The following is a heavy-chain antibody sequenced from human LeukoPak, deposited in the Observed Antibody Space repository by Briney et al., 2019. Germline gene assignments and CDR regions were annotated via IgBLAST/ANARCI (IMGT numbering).Heavy chain of an antibody. Sequence: PGGSLRLSCAASGFTFSSYSMNWVRQAPGKGLEWVSSISSSSSYIYYADSVKGRFTISRDNAKNSLYLQMNSLRAEDTAVYYCASSGVTMTLNYYYYYMDVWGKGTTVTISS. J-gene: IGHJ6*03. V-gene: IGHV3-21*01. D-gene: IGHD3-22*01. CDR3: ASSGVTMTLNYYYYYMDV. CDR2: ISSSSSYI. CDR1: GFTFSSYS.